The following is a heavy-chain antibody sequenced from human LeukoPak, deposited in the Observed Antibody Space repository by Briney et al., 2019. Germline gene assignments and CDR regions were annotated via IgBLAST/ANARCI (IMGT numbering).Heavy chain of an antibody. CDR3: AKAYSSSWYYFDY. D-gene: IGHD6-13*01. CDR1: GFTFGDYA. V-gene: IGHV3-23*01. J-gene: IGHJ4*02. Sequence: GGSLRLSCTASGFTFGDYAMSWVRQAPGKGLEWVSAISGSGGSTYYADSVKGRFTISRDNSKNTLYLQMNSLRAEDTAVYYCAKAYSSSWYYFDYWGQGTLVTVS. CDR2: ISGSGGST.